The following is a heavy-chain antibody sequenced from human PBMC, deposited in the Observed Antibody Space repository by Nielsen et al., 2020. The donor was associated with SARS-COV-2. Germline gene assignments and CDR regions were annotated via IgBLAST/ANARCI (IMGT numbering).Heavy chain of an antibody. CDR2: INPNSGDT. CDR3: ARQGPFDY. CDR1: GYTFTDYY. V-gene: IGHV1-2*06. Sequence: ASVKVSCKASGYTFTDYYVHWVRQAPGQGLEWMGRINPNSGDTNYAQKFQGRVTMTRDMSIGTAYMELSRLRSEDTAVYYCARQGPFDYWGQGTLVTVSS. J-gene: IGHJ4*02.